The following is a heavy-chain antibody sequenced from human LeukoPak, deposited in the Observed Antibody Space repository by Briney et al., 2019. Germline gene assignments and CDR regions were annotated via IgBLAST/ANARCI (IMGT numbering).Heavy chain of an antibody. Sequence: GGSLRLSCAASGFTFSSYAMHWVRQAPGKGLEWVAVISYDGSNKYYADSVKGRFTISRDNSKNTLYLQMNSLRAEDTAVYYCAKSSAYDFWSGLPDYWGQGTLVTVSS. CDR2: ISYDGSNK. D-gene: IGHD3-3*01. CDR3: AKSSAYDFWSGLPDY. V-gene: IGHV3-30-3*02. J-gene: IGHJ4*02. CDR1: GFTFSSYA.